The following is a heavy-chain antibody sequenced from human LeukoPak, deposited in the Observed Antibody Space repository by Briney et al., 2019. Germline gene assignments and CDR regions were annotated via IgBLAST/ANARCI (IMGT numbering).Heavy chain of an antibody. V-gene: IGHV3-74*01. D-gene: IGHD6-13*01. CDR2: INSDASTI. CDR3: ARESPSSIAAAGSIDY. J-gene: IGHJ4*02. Sequence: SGGSLRLSCAASGLTFSSDWMHWVRQVPGKGLVWVSRINSDASTINYADSVKGRFTISRDNAKNTLYLQMNNLRAEDTAVYYCARESPSSIAAAGSIDYWGQGTLVTVSS. CDR1: GLTFSSDW.